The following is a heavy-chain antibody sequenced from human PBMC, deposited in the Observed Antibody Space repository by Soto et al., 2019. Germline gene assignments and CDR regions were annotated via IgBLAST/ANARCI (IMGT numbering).Heavy chain of an antibody. V-gene: IGHV4-61*01. CDR2: VYYTGHT. J-gene: IGHJ6*02. D-gene: IGHD6-6*01. CDR1: GVSISTGYYY. Sequence: PSETLSLTCTVSGVSISTGYYYWTCILQPPGKGLEWIAYVYYTGHTIYDASLRSRVTMSVDTSKNQFSVKLTSVTAADSAVYYCVRDSSSATPGLYHGMDVWGQGTTVTVSS. CDR3: VRDSSSATPGLYHGMDV.